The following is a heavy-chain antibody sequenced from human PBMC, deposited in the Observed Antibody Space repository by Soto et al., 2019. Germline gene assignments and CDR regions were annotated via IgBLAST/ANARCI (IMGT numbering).Heavy chain of an antibody. Sequence: EVHLVDSGGGLAQPGRSLRLSCAASGFTFDDFAMHWVRRVPGRGLEWVSSITRNGKITGYADSVKGRFIISRDNAKNSLYLQMKRLRREDTAFYYCAKGGPDAFCGGGRCYFESWGQGTQVTVSS. V-gene: IGHV3-9*01. CDR1: GFTFDDFA. J-gene: IGHJ4*02. D-gene: IGHD2-21*01. CDR2: ITRNGKIT. CDR3: AKGGPDAFCGGGRCYFES.